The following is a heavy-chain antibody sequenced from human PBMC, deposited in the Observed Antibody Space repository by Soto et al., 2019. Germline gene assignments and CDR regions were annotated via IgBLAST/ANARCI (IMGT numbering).Heavy chain of an antibody. CDR3: AREGDVPYYYYGMDV. J-gene: IGHJ6*02. D-gene: IGHD2-21*02. CDR2: ISGYDGRT. V-gene: IGHV1-18*01. CDR1: GYTFTRYG. Sequence: QVHLVQSGAEVKKPGASVKVSCKTSGYTFTRYGISWVRQAPGQGLEWMGWISGYDGRTNFAQKVQDRVTMTTDTPTSTVYMELRSLSSDDTAVYYCAREGDVPYYYYGMDVWAQGTTVTVSS.